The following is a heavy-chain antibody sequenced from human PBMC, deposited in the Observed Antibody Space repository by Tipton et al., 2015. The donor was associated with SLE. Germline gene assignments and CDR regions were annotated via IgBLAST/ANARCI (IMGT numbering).Heavy chain of an antibody. CDR2: INHSGST. CDR1: GASFSAFS. D-gene: IGHD3-22*01. Sequence: GLVKPSETLSLTCTVYGASFSAFSCSWIRQPPGKGLEWIGEINHSGSTNYNPSLQSRVTISLDTSKNQFFLKLTSVTAADTAVYYCAREVDTMKDSDAFDMWGQGTMVTVSS. J-gene: IGHJ3*02. CDR3: AREVDTMKDSDAFDM. V-gene: IGHV4-34*09.